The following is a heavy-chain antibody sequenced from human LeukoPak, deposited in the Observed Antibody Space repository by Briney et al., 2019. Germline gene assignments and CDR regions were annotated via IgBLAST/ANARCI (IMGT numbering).Heavy chain of an antibody. Sequence: GGSLRLSCAASGFTFSSYEMNWVRQAPGKGLEWVSSISSSSSYIYYADSVKGRFTISRDNAKNSLYLQMNSLRAEDTAVYYCARDYCSGGSCYVWRYYYYYMDVWGKGTTVTVSS. V-gene: IGHV3-21*01. CDR3: ARDYCSGGSCYVWRYYYYYMDV. J-gene: IGHJ6*03. CDR1: GFTFSSYE. D-gene: IGHD2-15*01. CDR2: ISSSSSYI.